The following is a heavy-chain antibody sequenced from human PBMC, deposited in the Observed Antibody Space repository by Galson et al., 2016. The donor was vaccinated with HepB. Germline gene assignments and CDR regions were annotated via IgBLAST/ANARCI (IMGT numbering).Heavy chain of an antibody. D-gene: IGHD6-25*01. CDR1: GFTFSDSY. Sequence: SLRLSCAASGFTFSDSYMSWVRQAPGKGLEWVSHNSSSGRTIYYADYVKGRFTVSRDNAKNSLYLQMNSLRVEDTAVYYCAREADTWGQGTLVTVSS. V-gene: IGHV3-11*01. CDR3: AREADT. J-gene: IGHJ4*02. CDR2: NSSSGRTI.